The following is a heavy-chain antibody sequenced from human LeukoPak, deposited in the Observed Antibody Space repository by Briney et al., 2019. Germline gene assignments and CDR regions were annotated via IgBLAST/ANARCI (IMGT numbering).Heavy chain of an antibody. D-gene: IGHD3-22*01. Sequence: GESLKISCKGSGYSFTSYWIGWVRQLPGKGLEWMGIIYPGNSDTRYSPSFQGQVTISADKSISTAYLQWSSLKASDTAMYYCARHHPVITMIAGAFDIWGQGTMVTVSS. CDR2: IYPGNSDT. CDR1: GYSFTSYW. V-gene: IGHV5-51*01. J-gene: IGHJ3*02. CDR3: ARHHPVITMIAGAFDI.